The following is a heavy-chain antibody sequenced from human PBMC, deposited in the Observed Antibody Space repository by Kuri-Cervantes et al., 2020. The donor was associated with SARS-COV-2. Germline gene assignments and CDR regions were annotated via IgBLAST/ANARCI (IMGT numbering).Heavy chain of an antibody. Sequence: ASVKVSCKVSGYTLTELSMHWVRQGPGKGLEWMGGFDPEDGETIYAQKFQGRVTMTEDTSTDTAYMELSSLRSEDTAVYYCATGYSSSWDTPPDYWGQGTRVTVSS. CDR1: GYTLTELS. J-gene: IGHJ4*02. D-gene: IGHD6-13*01. V-gene: IGHV1-24*01. CDR2: FDPEDGET. CDR3: ATGYSSSWDTPPDY.